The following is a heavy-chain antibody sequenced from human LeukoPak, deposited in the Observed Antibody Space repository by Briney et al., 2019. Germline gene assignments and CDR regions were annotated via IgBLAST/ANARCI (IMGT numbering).Heavy chain of an antibody. J-gene: IGHJ4*02. Sequence: KPSETLSLTCAVYGGSFSGYYWSWIRQPPGKGLEGIGEINHSGSTNYNPSLKSRVTISVDTSKNQFSLKLSSVTAADTAVYYCARRGSSWYLWGYWGQGTMVSVCS. CDR1: GGSFSGYY. CDR2: INHSGST. D-gene: IGHD6-13*01. CDR3: ARRGSSWYLWGY. V-gene: IGHV4-34*01.